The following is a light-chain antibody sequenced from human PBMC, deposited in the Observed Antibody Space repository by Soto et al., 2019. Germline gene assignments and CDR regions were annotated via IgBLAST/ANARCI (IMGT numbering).Light chain of an antibody. CDR1: TSDVGGFNY. CDR2: EVS. J-gene: IGLJ2*01. Sequence: QSALTQPASVSGSPGQSITISCTGTTSDVGGFNYVSWYQLNPGKAPKLMVYEVSNRPSGVSNRFSGSKSGNTASLTISGLQAEVEADYYFSSYSNYNHLVFGGGTKVTVL. CDR3: SSYSNYNHLV. V-gene: IGLV2-14*01.